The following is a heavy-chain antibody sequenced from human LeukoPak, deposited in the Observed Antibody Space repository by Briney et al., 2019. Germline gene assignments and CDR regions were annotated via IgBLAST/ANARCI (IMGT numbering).Heavy chain of an antibody. CDR3: ARDYCSGGSCYPPDY. CDR2: IYTSGST. D-gene: IGHD2-15*01. CDR1: GGSISSYY. V-gene: IGHV4-4*07. Sequence: SETLSLTCTLSGGSISSYYWSWIRQPAGKGLEWIGRIYTSGSTNYNPSLKSRVPMSVDTSKIQFSLKLSSVTAADTAVYYCARDYCSGGSCYPPDYWGQGTLVTVSS. J-gene: IGHJ4*02.